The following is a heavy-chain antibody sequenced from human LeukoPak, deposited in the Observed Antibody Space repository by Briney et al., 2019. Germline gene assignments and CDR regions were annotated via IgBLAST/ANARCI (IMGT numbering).Heavy chain of an antibody. J-gene: IGHJ6*03. Sequence: GGSLRLSCAASGFTLSSYNMNWVRQAPGKGLEWVSSISNSSSYIYYADSVKGRFTISRDNAKNSLYLQMNSLRAEDTAVYYCARGGSYRYYYYYMDVWGKGTTVTISS. CDR2: ISNSSSYI. CDR3: ARGGSYRYYYYYMDV. D-gene: IGHD1-26*01. V-gene: IGHV3-21*01. CDR1: GFTLSSYN.